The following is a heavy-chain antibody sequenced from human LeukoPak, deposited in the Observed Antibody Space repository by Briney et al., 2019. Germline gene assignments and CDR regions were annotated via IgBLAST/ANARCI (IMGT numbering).Heavy chain of an antibody. D-gene: IGHD7-27*01. CDR2: INSGGSGT. Sequence: PGGSLRLSCAASGFAFSTYWMHWVRQTPGKGLVWVSRINSGGSGTSYAASVEGRFTISRDNVKNTLYLQMDSLRAEDTAVYYCATSLGPLTEYWGQGTLVTVSS. V-gene: IGHV3-74*01. CDR1: GFAFSTYW. J-gene: IGHJ4*02. CDR3: ATSLGPLTEY.